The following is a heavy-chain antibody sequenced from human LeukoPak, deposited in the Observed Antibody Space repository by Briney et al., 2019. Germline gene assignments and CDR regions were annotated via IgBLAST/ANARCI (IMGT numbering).Heavy chain of an antibody. J-gene: IGHJ4*02. Sequence: GASVKVSCKASGYTFTNYYMHWVRQAPGQGLEWMGIINPSGGSTSYAQKFQGRVTMTRDMSTSTVYMELSSLRSEDTAVYYCARARLQHYFDYWGQGTLVTVSS. CDR2: INPSGGST. D-gene: IGHD5-24*01. CDR1: GYTFTNYY. CDR3: ARARLQHYFDY. V-gene: IGHV1-46*01.